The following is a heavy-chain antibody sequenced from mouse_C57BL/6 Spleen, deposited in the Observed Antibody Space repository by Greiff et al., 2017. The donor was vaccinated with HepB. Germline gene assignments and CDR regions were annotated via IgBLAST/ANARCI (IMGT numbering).Heavy chain of an antibody. CDR3: ARSTGRGGFAY. D-gene: IGHD4-1*01. Sequence: QVQLQQPGAELVKPGASVKLSCKASGYTFTSYWMQWVKQRPGQGLEWIGEIDPSDSYTNYNQKFKGKATLTVDTSSSTAYMQLSSLTSEDSAVYYCARSTGRGGFAYWGQGTLVTVSA. V-gene: IGHV1-50*01. CDR1: GYTFTSYW. CDR2: IDPSDSYT. J-gene: IGHJ3*01.